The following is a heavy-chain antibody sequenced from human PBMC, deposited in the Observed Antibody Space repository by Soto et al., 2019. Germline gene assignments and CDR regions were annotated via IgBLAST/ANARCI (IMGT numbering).Heavy chain of an antibody. D-gene: IGHD5-12*01. Sequence: GGSLRLSCAASGFTFSDYYMNWVRQAPGKGLEWVSYISSSSSTIYYADSVKGRFTISRDNAKNSLYLQMNSLRAEDTAVYYCARKGSGYDPDYYYYGMDVWGQGTTVTVSS. CDR1: GFTFSDYY. V-gene: IGHV3-48*01. CDR2: ISSSSSTI. CDR3: ARKGSGYDPDYYYYGMDV. J-gene: IGHJ6*02.